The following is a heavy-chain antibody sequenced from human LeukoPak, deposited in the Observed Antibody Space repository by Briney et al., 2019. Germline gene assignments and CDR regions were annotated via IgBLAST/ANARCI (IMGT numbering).Heavy chain of an antibody. CDR1: GYTFTSYY. D-gene: IGHD2-8*01. J-gene: IGHJ4*02. Sequence: GASVKVSCKASGYTFTSYYMHWVRQAPGQGLEWMGIINPSGGSTSYAQKFQGRVTMTRDTSTSTAYMELSSLRSEDTAVYYCAREKSLYCTNGVCPGDYWGQGTLVTVSS. CDR3: AREKSLYCTNGVCPGDY. CDR2: INPSGGST. V-gene: IGHV1-46*01.